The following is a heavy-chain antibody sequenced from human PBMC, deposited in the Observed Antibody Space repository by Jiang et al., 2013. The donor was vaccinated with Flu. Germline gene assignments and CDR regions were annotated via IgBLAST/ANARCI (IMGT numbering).Heavy chain of an antibody. CDR1: GGSISSYY. CDR3: TRDRASGYYPPSDAFDI. Sequence: GLVKPSETLSLTCTVSGGSISSYYWSWIRQPPGKGLEWIGYIYYSGSTNYNPSLKSRVTISVDTSKNQFSLKLSSVTAADTAVYYCTRDRASGYYPPSDAFDIWGQGTMVTVSS. D-gene: IGHD3-22*01. J-gene: IGHJ3*02. V-gene: IGHV4-59*01. CDR2: IYYSGST.